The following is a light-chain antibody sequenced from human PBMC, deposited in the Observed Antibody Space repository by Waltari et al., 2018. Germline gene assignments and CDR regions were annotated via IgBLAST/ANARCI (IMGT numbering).Light chain of an antibody. CDR1: NSNIGNTY. V-gene: IGLV1-51*01. Sequence: QSVLPQPPSVSAAPGQMVTISCSGSNSNIGNTYVSWYQQPPGTAHKLLIYDKDKRHSAVPDRFSGSKSATSATLAITGLRTGDAADYYCGTWDSGLSTWVFGGGTKLTVL. CDR3: GTWDSGLSTWV. CDR2: DKD. J-gene: IGLJ3*02.